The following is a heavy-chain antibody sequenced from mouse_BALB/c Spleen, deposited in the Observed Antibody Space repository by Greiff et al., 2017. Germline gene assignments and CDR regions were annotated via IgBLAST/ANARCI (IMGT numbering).Heavy chain of an antibody. D-gene: IGHD1-1*01. Sequence: VQLQQSGTVMARPGASVKMSCKASGYSFTSYWMHWVKQRPGQGLEWIGAIYPGNSDTSYNQKFKGKAKLTAVTSASTAYMELSSLTNEDSAVYYCTRSTVYAMDYWGQGTSVTVSS. J-gene: IGHJ4*01. CDR3: TRSTVYAMDY. CDR1: GYSFTSYW. V-gene: IGHV1-5*01. CDR2: IYPGNSDT.